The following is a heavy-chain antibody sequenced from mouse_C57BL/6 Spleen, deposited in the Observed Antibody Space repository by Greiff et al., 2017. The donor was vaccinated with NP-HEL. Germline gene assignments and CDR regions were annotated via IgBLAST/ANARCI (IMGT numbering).Heavy chain of an antibody. V-gene: IGHV1-42*01. CDR1: GYSFTGYY. J-gene: IGHJ3*01. CDR2: INPSTGGT. CDR3: ARGGLVAY. Sequence: VQLKQSGPELVKPGASVKISCKASGYSFTGYYMNWVKQSPEKSLEWIGEINPSTGGTTYNQKFKAKATLTVDKSSSTAYMQLKSLTSEDSAVYYCARGGLVAYWGQGTLVTVSA.